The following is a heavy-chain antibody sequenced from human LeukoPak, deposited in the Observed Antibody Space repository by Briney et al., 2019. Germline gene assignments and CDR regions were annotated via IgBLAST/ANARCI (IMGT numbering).Heavy chain of an antibody. CDR2: IYYSGST. J-gene: IGHJ5*02. D-gene: IGHD1-20*01. CDR3: ARGLNWNPSFPPYLNWFDP. V-gene: IGHV4-39*07. Sequence: SETLSLTCTVSGGSISTSGYYWGWIRQPPGKGMEWIGNIYYSGSTYYNPSLKSRVTISVDTSKNQFSLKLSSVTAADTAVYYCARGLNWNPSFPPYLNWFDPWGQGTLVTVSS. CDR1: GGSISTSGYY.